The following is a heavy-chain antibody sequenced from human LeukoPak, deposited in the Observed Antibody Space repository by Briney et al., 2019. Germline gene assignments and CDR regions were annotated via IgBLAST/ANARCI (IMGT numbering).Heavy chain of an antibody. CDR1: GGSLSSYY. D-gene: IGHD3-10*01. Sequence: SETLSLTCSVSGGSLSSYYWSWIRQPPGKGLEWIGYIYYSGSTNYNPSLKSRVTISVDTSKNQFSLKLSSVTAADTAVYYCARATTSLWFGELWGQGTLVTVSS. CDR3: ARATTSLWFGEL. CDR2: IYYSGST. V-gene: IGHV4-59*01. J-gene: IGHJ4*02.